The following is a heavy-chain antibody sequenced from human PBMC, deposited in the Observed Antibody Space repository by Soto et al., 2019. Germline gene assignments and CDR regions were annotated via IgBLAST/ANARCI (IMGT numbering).Heavy chain of an antibody. CDR3: ARDPSSITGTTSYEDFQH. J-gene: IGHJ1*01. CDR1: GGTFSGYA. D-gene: IGHD1-20*01. Sequence: QAQLMQSGAEVKKPGASVKVSCKASGGTFSGYAISWVRQAPGQGLEWMGGIIPILGITNYAQKFQGRITIAADESTGTVYMDLRSLRSEDTAVYYCARDPSSITGTTSYEDFQHWGQGTLVSVSS. V-gene: IGHV1-69*01. CDR2: IIPILGIT.